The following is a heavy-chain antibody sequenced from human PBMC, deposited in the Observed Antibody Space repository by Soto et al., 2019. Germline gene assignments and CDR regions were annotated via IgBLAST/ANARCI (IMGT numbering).Heavy chain of an antibody. CDR1: GFTFDDYA. Sequence: PGGSLRLSCSASGFTFDDYAMHWVRPAPGKGLEWVSGISWNSGSIGYADSVKGRFTISRDNAKNSLYLQMNSLRAEDTALYYCAKGGVAAWSFDAFDIWGQGTMVTVSS. CDR2: ISWNSGSI. V-gene: IGHV3-9*01. D-gene: IGHD2-15*01. CDR3: AKGGVAAWSFDAFDI. J-gene: IGHJ3*02.